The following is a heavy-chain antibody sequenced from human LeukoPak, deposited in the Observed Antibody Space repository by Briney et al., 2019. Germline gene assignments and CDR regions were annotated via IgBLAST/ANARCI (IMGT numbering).Heavy chain of an antibody. CDR3: AREAARYTFDI. D-gene: IGHD1-1*01. V-gene: IGHV1-2*02. CDR1: GYTFTGYY. CDR2: INPNSGGT. J-gene: IGHJ3*02. Sequence: GASVKVSCKASGYTFTGYYMHWVRQAPGQGLEWMGWINPNSGGTNYAQNFQDRVTMTRDTSISTAYMDLSRLRSDDTAVYYCAREAARYTFDIWGQGTMVTVSS.